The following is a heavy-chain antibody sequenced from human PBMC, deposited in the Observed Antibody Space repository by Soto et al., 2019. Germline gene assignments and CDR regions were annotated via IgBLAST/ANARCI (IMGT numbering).Heavy chain of an antibody. CDR2: IQHGAAT. CDR1: GSSVTFGVYF. J-gene: IGHJ3*01. V-gene: IGHV4-31*03. Sequence: QVQLQESGPGLVKPSQTLSLTCTVSGSSVTFGVYFLTWIRQRPGEGLEWIGNIQHGAATSYNPALKSRVTISLDTSKNQFSLELDSVTAADTAVYYCAREPLLWGQGTLVTVSS. CDR3: AREPLL.